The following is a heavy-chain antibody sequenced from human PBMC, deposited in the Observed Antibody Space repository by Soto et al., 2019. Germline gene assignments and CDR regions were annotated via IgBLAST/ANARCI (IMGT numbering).Heavy chain of an antibody. CDR1: GASITTPNW. J-gene: IGHJ6*02. D-gene: IGHD2-2*01. V-gene: IGHV4-4*02. CDR2: IFHSGTT. Sequence: SETLSLTCAVSGASITTPNWWSWVRQPPGKGLEWIAEIFHSGTTNYSPSLKSRVTISVDASKNHFSLKLTSVTAADTAVYFCARLQYCSTTSCPWGMDVWGQGTTVTVSS. CDR3: ARLQYCSTTSCPWGMDV.